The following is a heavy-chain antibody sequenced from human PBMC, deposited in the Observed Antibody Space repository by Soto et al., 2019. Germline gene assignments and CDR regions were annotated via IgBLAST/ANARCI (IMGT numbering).Heavy chain of an antibody. V-gene: IGHV1-18*01. CDR2: ISAYSGNT. CDR3: ARNSRGSWIRGMDV. J-gene: IGHJ6*02. CDR1: GYTFTSYG. Sequence: ASVKVSCKASGYTFTSYGISWVRQAPGQGLEWMGWISAYSGNTNYAQKLQGRVTMTTDTSTSTACMELRSLRSDDTAVYYCARNSRGSWIRGMDVWGQGTTVNVSS. D-gene: IGHD2-15*01.